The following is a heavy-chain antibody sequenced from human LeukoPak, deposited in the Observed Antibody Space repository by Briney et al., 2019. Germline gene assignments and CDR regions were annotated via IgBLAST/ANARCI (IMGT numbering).Heavy chain of an antibody. CDR1: GGSFSGYY. V-gene: IGHV4-34*01. J-gene: IGHJ5*02. D-gene: IGHD4-17*01. Sequence: PSETLSLTCAVYGGSFSGYYWSWIRQPPGKGLEWIGEINHSGSTNYNPSLKSRVTISVDTSKNQFSLKLSSVTAADTAVYYCARGDYGDWGIDPWGQGTLVIVSS. CDR3: ARGDYGDWGIDP. CDR2: INHSGST.